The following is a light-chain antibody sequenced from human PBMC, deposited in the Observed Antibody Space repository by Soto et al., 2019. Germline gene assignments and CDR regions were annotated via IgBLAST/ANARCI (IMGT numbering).Light chain of an antibody. CDR2: KAS. CDR3: QQRYSWLRV. V-gene: IGKV1-5*03. Sequence: DIQMTQSPSTLSASVGDRVTITCRASQSISSWLAWYQQKPGKAPKLLIHKASSLQSGVPSRFSGSGSGTDFTLTISSLESDDFAIYYCQQRYSWLRVFGPGTKVE. CDR1: QSISSW. J-gene: IGKJ1*01.